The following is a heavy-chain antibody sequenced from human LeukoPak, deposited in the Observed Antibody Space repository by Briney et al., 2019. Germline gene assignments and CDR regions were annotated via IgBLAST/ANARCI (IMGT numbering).Heavy chain of an antibody. CDR3: ARRITMVRGALGGYYYYYMDV. J-gene: IGHJ6*03. CDR1: GYTFTGYY. CDR2: INPNSGGT. D-gene: IGHD3-10*01. V-gene: IGHV1-2*02. Sequence: ASVKVSCKASGYTFTGYYMHWVRQAPGQGLEWMGWINPNSGGTNYAQKFQGRVTMTRDTSISTAYMELSRLGSDDTAVYYCARRITMVRGALGGYYYYYMDVWGKGTTVTVSS.